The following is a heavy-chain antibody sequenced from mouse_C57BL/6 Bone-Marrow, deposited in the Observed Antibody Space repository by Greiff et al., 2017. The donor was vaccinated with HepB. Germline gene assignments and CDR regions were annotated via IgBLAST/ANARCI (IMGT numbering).Heavy chain of an antibody. CDR2: IYPRSGNT. D-gene: IGHD1-1*01. CDR1: GCTFTSYG. Sequence: VQLQESGAELARPGASVKLSCKASGCTFTSYGISWVKQRTGQGLEWIGEIYPRSGNTYYNEKFKGKATLTADKSSSTAYMELRSLTSEDSAVYFCARGDLLPYFDYWGQGTTLTVSS. V-gene: IGHV1-81*01. J-gene: IGHJ2*01. CDR3: ARGDLLPYFDY.